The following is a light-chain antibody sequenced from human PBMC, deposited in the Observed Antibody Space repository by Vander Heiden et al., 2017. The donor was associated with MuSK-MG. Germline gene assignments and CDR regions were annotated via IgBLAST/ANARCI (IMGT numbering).Light chain of an antibody. CDR1: QSVLYSSNNKNY. V-gene: IGKV4-1*01. Sequence: DIVMTQSPDSLAVSLGERATINCKSSQSVLYSSNNKNYLAWYQQKPGHPPKLLIYWASTRESGVPDRFSGSGYGTDFTLTISSLHAEDVAVYYCQQNDSNPQYTFGQGTKLEIK. CDR3: QQNDSNPQYT. J-gene: IGKJ2*01. CDR2: WAS.